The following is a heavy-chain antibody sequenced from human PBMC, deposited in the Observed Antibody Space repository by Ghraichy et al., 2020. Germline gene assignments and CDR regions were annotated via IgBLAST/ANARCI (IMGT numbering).Heavy chain of an antibody. CDR3: ANPPTVVPAAMSY. CDR1: GFTFSSYA. J-gene: IGHJ4*02. Sequence: GGSLRLSCAASGFTFSSYAMSWVRQAPGKGLEWVSAISGSGGSTYYADSVKGRFTISRDNSKNTLYLQMNSLRAEDTAVYYCANPPTVVPAAMSYWGQGTLVTVSS. CDR2: ISGSGGST. V-gene: IGHV3-23*01. D-gene: IGHD2-2*01.